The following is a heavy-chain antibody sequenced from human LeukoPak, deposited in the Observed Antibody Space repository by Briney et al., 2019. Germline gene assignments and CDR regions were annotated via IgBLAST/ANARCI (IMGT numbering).Heavy chain of an antibody. Sequence: ASVKVSCKASRYTFTSYDFNWVRQATGQRPEWMGWMSPNSGDTGYAQKFQDRVTMTRNTSISTAYMELSSLRSDDTAVYYCARGPPNWGYDYWGPGTLVTVSS. CDR1: RYTFTSYD. CDR2: MSPNSGDT. CDR3: ARGPPNWGYDY. V-gene: IGHV1-8*01. J-gene: IGHJ4*02. D-gene: IGHD7-27*01.